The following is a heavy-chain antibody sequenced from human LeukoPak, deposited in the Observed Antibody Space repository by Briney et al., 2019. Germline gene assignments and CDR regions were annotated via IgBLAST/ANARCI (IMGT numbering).Heavy chain of an antibody. CDR1: GGSITSSYY. J-gene: IGHJ6*03. CDR2: INHSGST. D-gene: IGHD6-19*01. CDR3: ARQGYSSGWVPRYYYYMDV. Sequence: SETLSLTCTVSGGSITSSYYWSWIRQPPGKGLEWIGEINHSGSTNYNPSLKSRVTISVDTSKNQFSLKLSSVTAADTAVYYCARQGYSSGWVPRYYYYMDVWGKGTTVTISS. V-gene: IGHV4-34*01.